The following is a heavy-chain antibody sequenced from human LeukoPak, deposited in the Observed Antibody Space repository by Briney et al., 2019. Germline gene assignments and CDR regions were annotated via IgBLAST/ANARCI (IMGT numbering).Heavy chain of an antibody. CDR1: GGSFSGYY. CDR3: ARLGGYAPINWFDP. J-gene: IGHJ5*02. CDR2: INHSGST. Sequence: KSSETLSLTCAVYGGSFSGYYWSWIRQPPGKGLEWIGEINHSGSTNYNPSLKSRVTISVDTSKNQFSLKLSSVTAADTAVYYCARLGGYAPINWFDPWGQGTLVTVSS. V-gene: IGHV4-34*01. D-gene: IGHD5-12*01.